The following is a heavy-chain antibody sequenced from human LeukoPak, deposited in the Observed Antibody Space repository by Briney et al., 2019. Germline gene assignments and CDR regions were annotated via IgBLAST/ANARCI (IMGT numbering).Heavy chain of an antibody. J-gene: IGHJ4*02. D-gene: IGHD6-6*01. CDR1: RGTLSSYA. CDR2: INPNSGGT. Sequence: ASVKVSCKASRGTLSSYAISGVRQAPGQGLEWMGWINPNSGGTNYAQKFQGRVTMTRDTSISTAYMELSRLRSDDTAVYYCARGSSSSAVSNDYWGQGTLVTVSS. CDR3: ARGSSSSAVSNDY. V-gene: IGHV1-2*02.